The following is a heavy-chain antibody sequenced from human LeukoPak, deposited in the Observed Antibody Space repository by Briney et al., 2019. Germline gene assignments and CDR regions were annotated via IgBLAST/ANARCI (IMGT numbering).Heavy chain of an antibody. CDR1: GGSISPYF. J-gene: IGHJ5*02. V-gene: IGHV4-59*01. CDR3: ARDDYRGVTNFDP. CDR2: ISYTGST. D-gene: IGHD3-10*01. Sequence: SETLSLTCTVSGGSISPYFWSWIRQPPGKGLEWIGYISYTGSTNYNPSLKSRVTISVDTSKNQFSLPLTSVTAAATAVYYCARDDYRGVTNFDPWGQGTLVTVSS.